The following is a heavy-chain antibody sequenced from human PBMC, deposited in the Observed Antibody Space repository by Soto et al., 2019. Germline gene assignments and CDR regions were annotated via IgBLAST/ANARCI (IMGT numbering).Heavy chain of an antibody. Sequence: GGSLRLSCAASGLSFSSYAMQWVRQAPGKGLEWGALISDDGRRIHYADSAKGRFTVSRDESKNTLYLQMNSLRPDDTALYYCASGTPDYWGQGTLVTVSS. D-gene: IGHD1-1*01. CDR1: GLSFSSYA. CDR2: ISDDGRRI. V-gene: IGHV3-30*04. J-gene: IGHJ4*02. CDR3: ASGTPDY.